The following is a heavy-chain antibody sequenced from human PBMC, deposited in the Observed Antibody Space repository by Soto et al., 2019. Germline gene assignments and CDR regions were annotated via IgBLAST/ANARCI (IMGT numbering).Heavy chain of an antibody. CDR2: TFYRSKWYN. V-gene: IGHV6-1*01. CDR3: AKEGGNHYYYYAMDV. Sequence: PSQTLSLTCAISGDSVSSNSAAWSWIRQSPSRGLEWLGRTFYRSKWYNDYAVSVKGRITINPDTSKKQFSLQLNSVTPEDMALYYCAKEGGNHYYYYAMDVWGQGTTVTVSS. J-gene: IGHJ6*02. CDR1: GDSVSSNSAA. D-gene: IGHD1-26*01.